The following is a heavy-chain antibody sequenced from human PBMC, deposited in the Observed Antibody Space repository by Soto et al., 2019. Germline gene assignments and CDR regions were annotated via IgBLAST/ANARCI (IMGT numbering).Heavy chain of an antibody. V-gene: IGHV4-59*01. D-gene: IGHD3-16*01. J-gene: IGHJ6*03. CDR2: IYYSGST. CDR3: ARGLHTFGGVRGNYHYMDV. Sequence: SETLSLTCTVSGGSISSYYWSWIRQPPGKGLEWIGYIYYSGSTNYNPSLKSRVTISVDTSKNQFSLKLSSVTAADTAVYYCARGLHTFGGVRGNYHYMDVWGKGTTVTVSS. CDR1: GGSISSYY.